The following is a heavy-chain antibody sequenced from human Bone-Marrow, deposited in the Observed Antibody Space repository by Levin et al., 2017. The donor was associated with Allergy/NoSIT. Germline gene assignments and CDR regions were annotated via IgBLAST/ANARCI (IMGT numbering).Heavy chain of an antibody. CDR3: ARDGRTGTAWYYYYYMDV. CDR2: INGDGSST. CDR1: GFTFSSSW. V-gene: IGHV3-74*01. Sequence: ASVKVSCAASGFTFSSSWMHWVRHAPGKGLVWVSRINGDGSSTTYADSVKGRFTISRDNAKKTLYLQMNSLRPEDTAVYYCARDGRTGTAWYYYYYMDVWGKGTTVTVSS. J-gene: IGHJ6*03. D-gene: IGHD1-7*01.